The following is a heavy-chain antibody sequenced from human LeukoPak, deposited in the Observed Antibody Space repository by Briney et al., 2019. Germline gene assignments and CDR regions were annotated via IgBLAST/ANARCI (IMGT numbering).Heavy chain of an antibody. D-gene: IGHD5-12*01. CDR2: INPNSGAT. V-gene: IGHV1-2*04. Sequence: PLASVKVSCKTSGYGFSGYYMHWVRQAPGQGLEWMGWINPNSGATNYAQNFQGWVTMTRDTSVSTGYMELRRLTSDDTAVYYCARGLINGHDFDYWGQGTLVTVSS. CDR3: ARGLINGHDFDY. CDR1: GYGFSGYY. J-gene: IGHJ4*02.